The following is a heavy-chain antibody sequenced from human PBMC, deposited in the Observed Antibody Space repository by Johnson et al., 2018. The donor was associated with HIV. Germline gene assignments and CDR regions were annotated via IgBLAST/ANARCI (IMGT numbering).Heavy chain of an antibody. Sequence: VQLVESGGGLVKPGGSLRLSCAASGFTLSNAWMSWVRQAPGKGLEWVSVIYSGGSTYYADSVKGRFTISRDNSKNTLYLQMDSLRAEDTAVYYCAKEGVTMEVDIWGKGTTVTVSS. CDR1: GFTLSNAW. CDR3: AKEGVTMEVDI. V-gene: IGHV3-66*01. CDR2: IYSGGST. D-gene: IGHD3-10*01. J-gene: IGHJ3*02.